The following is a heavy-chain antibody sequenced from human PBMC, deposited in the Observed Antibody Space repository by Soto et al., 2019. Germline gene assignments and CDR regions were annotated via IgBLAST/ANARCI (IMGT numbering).Heavy chain of an antibody. D-gene: IGHD6-19*01. J-gene: IGHJ4*02. CDR1: GFTVSNFY. CDR2: IYSGGST. CDR3: ARGQQWLLPFDF. V-gene: IGHV3-53*04. Sequence: GGSLRLSCAASGFTVSNFYMSWVRQAPGKGLEWVSIIYSGGSTYYADSVKGRFTISRHNSKNTLYLQMNSLRAEDTAVYFCARGQQWLLPFDFWGQGTLVTVSS.